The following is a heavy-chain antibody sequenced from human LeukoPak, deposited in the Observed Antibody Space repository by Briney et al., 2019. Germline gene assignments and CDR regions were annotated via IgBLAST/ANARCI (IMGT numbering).Heavy chain of an antibody. CDR3: AKAIKGSIATADY. Sequence: GGSLRLSCAASGFTFSSSAMSWVRQAPGKGLEWVSGISGSGGGTYYADSVKGRFTISRDNSKNTLDLQMNSLRAEDTAIYYCAKAIKGSIATADYWGQGTLVTVSS. D-gene: IGHD6-13*01. CDR1: GFTFSSSA. V-gene: IGHV3-23*01. CDR2: ISGSGGGT. J-gene: IGHJ4*02.